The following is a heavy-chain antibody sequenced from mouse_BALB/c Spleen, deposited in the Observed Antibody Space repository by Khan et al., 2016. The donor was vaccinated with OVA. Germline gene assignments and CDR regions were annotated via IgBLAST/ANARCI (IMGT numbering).Heavy chain of an antibody. CDR3: ARGDGYYEDAMDY. CDR2: IWAGGST. D-gene: IGHD2-3*01. CDR1: GFSLTSYG. V-gene: IGHV2-9*02. J-gene: IGHJ4*01. Sequence: VELVESGPGLVAPSQSLSITCTVSGFSLTSYGVHWVRQPPGKGLEWLGVIWAGGSTNYNSALMSRLSISKDNSNSQVFLKMNSLQTNDTAMYYCARGDGYYEDAMDYWGQGTSVTVSS.